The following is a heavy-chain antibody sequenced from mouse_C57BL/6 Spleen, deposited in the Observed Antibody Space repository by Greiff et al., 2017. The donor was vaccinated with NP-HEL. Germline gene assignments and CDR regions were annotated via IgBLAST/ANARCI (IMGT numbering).Heavy chain of an antibody. D-gene: IGHD4-1*01. CDR1: GFTFSSYA. V-gene: IGHV5-4*03. Sequence: EVKLMESGGGLVKPGGSLKLSCAASGFTFSSYAMSWVRQTPEKRLEWVATISDGGSYTYYPDNVKGRFTISRDNAKNNLYLQMSHLKSEDTAMYYCARESGYYYAMDYWGQGTSVTVSS. J-gene: IGHJ4*01. CDR3: ARESGYYYAMDY. CDR2: ISDGGSYT.